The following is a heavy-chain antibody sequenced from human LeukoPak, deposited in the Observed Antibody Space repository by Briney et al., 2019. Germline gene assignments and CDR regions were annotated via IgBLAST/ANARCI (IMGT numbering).Heavy chain of an antibody. D-gene: IGHD3-22*01. CDR2: IKQDGSEK. CDR3: ARGSSSSGYYYYFDY. V-gene: IGHV3-7*01. J-gene: IGHJ4*02. CDR1: GFTFSSFW. Sequence: PGGSLRLSCAASGFTFSSFWMSWVGQAPGKGLEGVANIKQDGSEKYYVDSVKGRFTISRDNAKNSLYLQMNSLRAEDTAVYYCARGSSSSGYYYYFDYWGQGTLVTVSS.